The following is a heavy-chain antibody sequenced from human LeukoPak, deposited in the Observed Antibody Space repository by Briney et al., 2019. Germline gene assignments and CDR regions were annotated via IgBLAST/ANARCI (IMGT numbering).Heavy chain of an antibody. CDR1: GFTFDDYA. CDR2: ISGDGGST. Sequence: GGSLRLSCAASGFTFDDYAMHWVRQAPGKGLEWVSLISGDGGSTYYADSVKGRFTISRDNSKNSLYLQMNSLRTEDAALYYCAKGPGSNYYMDVWGKGTTVTVSS. D-gene: IGHD3-10*01. CDR3: AKGPGSNYYMDV. V-gene: IGHV3-43*02. J-gene: IGHJ6*03.